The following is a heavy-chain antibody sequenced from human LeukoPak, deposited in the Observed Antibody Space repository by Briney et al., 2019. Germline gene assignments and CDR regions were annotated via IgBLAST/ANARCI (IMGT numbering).Heavy chain of an antibody. Sequence: ASVKVSCKASGYTFTSYDINWVRQATGQGLEWMGWMNPNSGNTGYAQKFQGRVTITTDESTSTAYMELSSLRSEDTAVYYCARSRTGTYYYDSSGYYPLDYWGQGTLVTVSS. J-gene: IGHJ4*02. CDR1: GYTFTSYD. V-gene: IGHV1-8*01. CDR3: ARSRTGTYYYDSSGYYPLDY. CDR2: MNPNSGNT. D-gene: IGHD3-22*01.